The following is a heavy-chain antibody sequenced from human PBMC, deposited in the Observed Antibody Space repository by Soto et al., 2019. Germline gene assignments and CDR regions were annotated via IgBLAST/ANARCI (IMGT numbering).Heavy chain of an antibody. CDR1: GGTFSSYA. Sequence: SSVKVSCKASGGTFSSYAISWVRQAPGQGLEWMGGIIPIFGTANYAQKFQGRVTITADESTSTAYMELSGLRSDDTAIYYCARLTGGFRLVLAYWGQGHQVTGSS. J-gene: IGHJ4*02. D-gene: IGHD3-16*01. CDR3: ARLTGGFRLVLAY. CDR2: IIPIFGTA. V-gene: IGHV1-69*13.